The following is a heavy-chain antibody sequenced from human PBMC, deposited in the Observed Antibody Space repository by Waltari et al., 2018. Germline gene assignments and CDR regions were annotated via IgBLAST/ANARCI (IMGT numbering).Heavy chain of an antibody. CDR2: INAGNGDT. D-gene: IGHD1-20*01. J-gene: IGHJ4*02. V-gene: IGHV1-3*01. CDR3: ARGLYRIAEQLTFDY. Sequence: QVPLVQSGAEVKKPGASVKVSCKASGYPFSSYAVHWVRQAPGQRLEWMGWINAGNGDTKKSQKLQGRVTITRDTSASTAYMELSSLRSEDTAVYYCARGLYRIAEQLTFDYWGQGTLVTVSS. CDR1: GYPFSSYA.